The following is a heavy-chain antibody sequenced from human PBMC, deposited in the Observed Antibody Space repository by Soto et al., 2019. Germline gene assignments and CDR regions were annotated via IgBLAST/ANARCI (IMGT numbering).Heavy chain of an antibody. D-gene: IGHD3-9*01. CDR1: GFNFRSYS. CDR2: IFASSTTI. V-gene: IGHV3-48*04. Sequence: TGGSLRLSCIASGFNFRSYSMVWVRQAPGKGLEWVSYIFASSTTIYYADSVKGRFTVSRDNTQNSLFLLMNSLRAEDTAVYYCARDKDWAFDYWGQGTLVTVSS. J-gene: IGHJ4*02. CDR3: ARDKDWAFDY.